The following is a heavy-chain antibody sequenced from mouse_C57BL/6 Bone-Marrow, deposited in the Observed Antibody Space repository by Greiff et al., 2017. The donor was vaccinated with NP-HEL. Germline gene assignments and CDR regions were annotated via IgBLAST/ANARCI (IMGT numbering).Heavy chain of an antibody. Sequence: VQLVESGPGLVKPSQSLSLTCSVTGYSITSGYYWNWIRQFPGNKLEWMGYISYDGSNNYNPSLKNRISITRDTSKNQFFLKLNSVTTEDTATYYCAREGFYDYDGGFAYWGQGTLVTVSA. D-gene: IGHD2-4*01. J-gene: IGHJ3*01. CDR3: AREGFYDYDGGFAY. V-gene: IGHV3-6*01. CDR2: ISYDGSN. CDR1: GYSITSGYY.